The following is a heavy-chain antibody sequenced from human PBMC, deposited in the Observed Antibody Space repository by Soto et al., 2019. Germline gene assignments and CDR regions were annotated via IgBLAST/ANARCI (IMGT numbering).Heavy chain of an antibody. CDR1: GDSISSAAYY. D-gene: IGHD5-18*01. CDR2: ISHSGST. CDR3: AREYTYGSNFFDC. J-gene: IGHJ4*02. Sequence: PSETLSLTCTFSGDSISSAAYYWSWIRQHPGKGLEWIGYISHSGSTYYTPSLKSRVIISADTSKNQFSLNLTSVTAADTAVYYCAREYTYGSNFFDCWGQGALVTVSS. V-gene: IGHV4-31*03.